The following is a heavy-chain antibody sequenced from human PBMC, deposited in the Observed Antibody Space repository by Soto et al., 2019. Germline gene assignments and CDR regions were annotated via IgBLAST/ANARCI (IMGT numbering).Heavy chain of an antibody. J-gene: IGHJ6*02. CDR2: ISAYNGNT. CDR3: ARVIGYYYHMDV. V-gene: IGHV1-18*01. Sequence: QVQLVQSGGEVKKPGASVKVSCKASGYTFTTYDLSWVRQAPGQGLEWMGWISAYNGNTNYVQNLQGRVTMTTDTSTSTAYMELRSLRSDDTAVYYCARVIGYYYHMDVWGQGTTVTVSS. CDR1: GYTFTTYD. D-gene: IGHD3-22*01.